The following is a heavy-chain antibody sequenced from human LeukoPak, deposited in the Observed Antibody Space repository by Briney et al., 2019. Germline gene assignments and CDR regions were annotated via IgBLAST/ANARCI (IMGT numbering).Heavy chain of an antibody. V-gene: IGHV3-48*03. D-gene: IGHD5-18*01. CDR2: ISSSGSTI. CDR3: ARSRGYSYGYAIRLFDY. J-gene: IGHJ4*02. Sequence: PGGSLRLSCAASGFTFSSYEMNWVRQAPGKGLEWGSYISSSGSTIYYADSVKGRFTISRDNAKNSLYLQMNSLRAEDTAVYYCARSRGYSYGYAIRLFDYWGQGTLVTVSS. CDR1: GFTFSSYE.